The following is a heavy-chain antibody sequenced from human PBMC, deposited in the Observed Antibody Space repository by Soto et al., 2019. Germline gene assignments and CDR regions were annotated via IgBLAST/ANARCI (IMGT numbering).Heavy chain of an antibody. CDR3: AKGILSATIAPYAMDV. V-gene: IGHV3-30*02. CDR2: ISYDGGNI. J-gene: IGHJ6*02. Sequence: GVSLRLGCEACGFDFRSYAMHWVRQAPGKGLEWVGVISYDGGNIYYADSVKGRFTISRDNSKNTLYVQVKSLRPEDTAVYYCAKGILSATIAPYAMDVWGQGTTVTVSS. D-gene: IGHD2-21*01. CDR1: GFDFRSYA.